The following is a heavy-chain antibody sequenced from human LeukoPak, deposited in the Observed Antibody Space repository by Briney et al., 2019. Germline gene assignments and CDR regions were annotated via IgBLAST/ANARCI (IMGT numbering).Heavy chain of an antibody. Sequence: ASVKVSCKASGYTFTSYGISWVRQAPGQGLEWMGWISAYNGNTNYAQKLQGRVTMTTDTSTSTAYMELRSLRSDDTAVYYCARDPMTYYDFWSGYYSYYYYYMDVWDKGTTVTVSS. CDR2: ISAYNGNT. J-gene: IGHJ6*03. CDR1: GYTFTSYG. V-gene: IGHV1-18*01. D-gene: IGHD3-3*01. CDR3: ARDPMTYYDFWSGYYSYYYYYMDV.